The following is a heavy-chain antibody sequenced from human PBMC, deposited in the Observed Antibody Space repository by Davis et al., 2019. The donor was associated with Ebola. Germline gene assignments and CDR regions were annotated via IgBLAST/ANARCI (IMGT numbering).Heavy chain of an antibody. CDR1: GFTFSNAW. CDR2: IKSKTDGGTT. V-gene: IGHV3-15*01. CDR3: TTPLGYCSSTSCYISDY. J-gene: IGHJ4*02. D-gene: IGHD2-2*02. Sequence: GESLKISCAASGFTFSNAWLSWVRQAPGKGLEWVGRIKSKTDGGTTDYAAPVKGRFTISRDDSKNTLYLQMNSLKTEDTAVYYCTTPLGYCSSTSCYISDYWGQGTLVTVSS.